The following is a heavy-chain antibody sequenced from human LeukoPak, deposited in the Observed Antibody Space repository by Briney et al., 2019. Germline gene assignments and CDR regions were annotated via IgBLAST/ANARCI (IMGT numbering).Heavy chain of an antibody. CDR2: INHGGST. Sequence: PSETLSLTCAVYGGSFSGYYWTWIRQPPGKGLEWIGEINHGGSTNYNPSLKSRVNISTDTSKNQFSLKLNSVTAADTAIYYCARGQKWLSFYYFDFWGQGTLVTVSS. CDR1: GGSFSGYY. J-gene: IGHJ4*02. V-gene: IGHV4-34*01. D-gene: IGHD3-22*01. CDR3: ARGQKWLSFYYFDF.